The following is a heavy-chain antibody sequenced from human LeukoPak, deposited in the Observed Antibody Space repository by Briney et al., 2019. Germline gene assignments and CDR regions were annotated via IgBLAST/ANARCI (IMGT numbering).Heavy chain of an antibody. V-gene: IGHV4-59*01. CDR3: ARMAVSGRDNWFDP. CDR1: GGSISSYY. Sequence: SETLSLTCTVSGGSISSYYWSWIRQPPGKGLEWIGYIYYSGSTNYNPSLKSRVTISVDTSKNQFSLKLSSVTAADTAVYYCARMAVSGRDNWFDPWGPGSLVTVSS. J-gene: IGHJ5*02. D-gene: IGHD6-19*01. CDR2: IYYSGST.